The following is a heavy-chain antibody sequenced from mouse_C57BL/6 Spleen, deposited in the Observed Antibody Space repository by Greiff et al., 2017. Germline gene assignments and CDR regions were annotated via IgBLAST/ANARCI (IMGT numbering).Heavy chain of an antibody. CDR1: GYTFTEYT. Sequence: QVQLQQSGAELVKPGASVKLSCKASGYTFTEYTIHWVKQRSGQGLEWIGWVYPGSGSIKYNEKFKVKATLTADKSSCKVYMELSRLTSEDSAVFFCARHNSGTGYAMDYWGQGTSVTVSS. J-gene: IGHJ4*01. V-gene: IGHV1-62-2*01. CDR2: VYPGSGSI. D-gene: IGHD4-1*01. CDR3: ARHNSGTGYAMDY.